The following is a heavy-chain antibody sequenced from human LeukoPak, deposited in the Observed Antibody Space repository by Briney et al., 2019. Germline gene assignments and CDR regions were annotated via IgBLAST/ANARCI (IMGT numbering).Heavy chain of an antibody. CDR2: ISSSSSYI. Sequence: GGCLRLSCAASGFTFSSYSMNWVRQAPGKGLEWVSSISSSSSYIYYADSVKGRFTISRDNAKNSLYLQMNSPRAEDTAVYYCAAPGVPAATYYFDYWGQGTLVTVSS. V-gene: IGHV3-21*01. D-gene: IGHD2-2*01. CDR1: GFTFSSYS. J-gene: IGHJ4*02. CDR3: AAPGVPAATYYFDY.